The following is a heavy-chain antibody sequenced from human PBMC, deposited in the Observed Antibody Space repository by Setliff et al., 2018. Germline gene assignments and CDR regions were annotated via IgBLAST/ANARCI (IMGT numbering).Heavy chain of an antibody. CDR1: GFTFGDYA. J-gene: IGHJ6*03. CDR2: IRSKTYGGTA. CDR3: TSAKLERRTGHHYYMDV. D-gene: IGHD1-1*01. Sequence: GGSLRLSCTASGFTFGDYAMSWVRQAPGKGLEWVGFIRSKTYGGTADYVASVKGRFTISRDDSKSIAYLQMNSLKPEDTAVYYCTSAKLERRTGHHYYMDVWGKGTTVTVSS. V-gene: IGHV3-49*04.